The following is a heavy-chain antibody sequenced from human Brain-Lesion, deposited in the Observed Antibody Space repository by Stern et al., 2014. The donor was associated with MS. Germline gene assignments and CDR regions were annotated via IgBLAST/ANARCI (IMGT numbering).Heavy chain of an antibody. J-gene: IGHJ6*02. V-gene: IGHV4-61*01. CDR1: GGSVTDTYY. Sequence: QVQLQESGPGLVKPSETLSLTCSVSGGSVTDTYYWSWIRQPPGKGLDWIGYISYNGSTSYNPSLRSRVTISRDTSKNQFSLKLRSVTAADTAVYYCARDTATYGDYYYYYGMDVWGPGTTVTVSS. CDR2: ISYNGST. D-gene: IGHD4-17*01. CDR3: ARDTATYGDYYYYYGMDV.